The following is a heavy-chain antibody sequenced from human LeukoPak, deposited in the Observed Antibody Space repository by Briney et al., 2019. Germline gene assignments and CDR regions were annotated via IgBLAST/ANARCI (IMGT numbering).Heavy chain of an antibody. CDR2: INPSGGST. J-gene: IGHJ4*02. CDR1: GCTFTSYY. D-gene: IGHD3/OR15-3a*01. CDR3: ARDLMDSKGDY. V-gene: IGHV1-46*01. Sequence: ASVKVSCKASGCTFTSYYMHWVRQAPGQGLEWMGIINPSGGSTSYAQKFQGRATMTRDTSTSTVYMELSSLRSEDTAVYYCARDLMDSKGDYWGQGTLVTVSS.